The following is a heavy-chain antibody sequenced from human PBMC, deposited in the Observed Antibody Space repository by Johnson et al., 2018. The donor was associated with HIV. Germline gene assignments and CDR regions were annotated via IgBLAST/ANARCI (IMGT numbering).Heavy chain of an antibody. D-gene: IGHD3-10*02. V-gene: IGHV3-66*01. CDR3: ASVRRGALDI. CDR2: IYSGGST. Sequence: VQLVESGGGVVQPGRSLRLSCAASGFTFSSYTMYWVRQAPGKGLEWVSVIYSGGSTQYADFVKGRFSISRDPSKNTVYLQMNSLRVEDTALYYCASVRRGALDIWGQGTMVTVSS. J-gene: IGHJ3*02. CDR1: GFTFSSYT.